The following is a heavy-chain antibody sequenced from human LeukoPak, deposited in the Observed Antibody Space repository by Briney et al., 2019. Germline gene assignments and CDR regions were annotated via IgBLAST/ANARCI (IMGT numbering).Heavy chain of an antibody. V-gene: IGHV3-30*03. J-gene: IGHJ6*03. CDR2: ISYDGSNK. CDR3: ARDPYSGNYGNYYYYYMDV. Sequence: QPGGSLRLSCAASGFTFSSYGMHWVRQAPGKGLEWVAVISYDGSNKYYADSVKGRFTISRDNAKNSLYLQMNSLGPEDTAVYYCARDPYSGNYGNYYYYYMDVWGKGTTVTTSS. D-gene: IGHD1-26*01. CDR1: GFTFSSYG.